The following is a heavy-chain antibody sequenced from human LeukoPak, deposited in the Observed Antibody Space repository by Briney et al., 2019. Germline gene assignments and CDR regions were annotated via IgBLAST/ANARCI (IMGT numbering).Heavy chain of an antibody. J-gene: IGHJ4*02. CDR1: GFTFSDYY. Sequence: GGSLRLSCAASGFTFSDYYMSWIRQAPGKGLEWVSYISSSGSTIYYADSVKGRFTISRDNARNSLYLQMNSLRAEDTALYYCARGGYCSSTNCPVDYWGQGTLVTVSS. V-gene: IGHV3-11*04. D-gene: IGHD2-2*01. CDR3: ARGGYCSSTNCPVDY. CDR2: ISSSGSTI.